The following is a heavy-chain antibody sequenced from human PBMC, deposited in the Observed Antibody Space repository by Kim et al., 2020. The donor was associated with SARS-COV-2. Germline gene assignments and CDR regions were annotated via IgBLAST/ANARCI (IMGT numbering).Heavy chain of an antibody. CDR3: ASWGGYYGSGSYKDNWFDP. CDR1: GYTFTSYG. J-gene: IGHJ5*02. V-gene: IGHV1-18*01. D-gene: IGHD3-10*01. CDR2: ISAYNGNT. Sequence: ASVKVSCKASGYTFTSYGISWVRQAPGQGLEWMGWISAYNGNTNYAQKLQGRVTMTTDTSTSTAYMELRSLRSDDTAVYYCASWGGYYGSGSYKDNWFDPWGQGTLVTVSS.